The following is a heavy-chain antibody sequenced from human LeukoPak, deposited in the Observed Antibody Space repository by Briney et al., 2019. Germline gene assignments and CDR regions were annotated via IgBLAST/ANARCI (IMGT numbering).Heavy chain of an antibody. D-gene: IGHD6-6*01. Sequence: GGSLRLSCAASGFTFSSCAMHWVRQAPGKGLEWVALISYDGSNKYYADSVKGRFTISRDNSKNTLYLQMNSLRAEDTAVYYCARCATARPSIDYYYYFMDVWGKGTTVTVSS. CDR1: GFTFSSCA. J-gene: IGHJ6*03. CDR3: ARCATARPSIDYYYYFMDV. V-gene: IGHV3-30-3*01. CDR2: ISYDGSNK.